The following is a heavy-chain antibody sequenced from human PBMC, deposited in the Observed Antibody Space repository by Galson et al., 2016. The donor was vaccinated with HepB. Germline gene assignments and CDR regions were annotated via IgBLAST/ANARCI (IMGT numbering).Heavy chain of an antibody. D-gene: IGHD6-13*01. V-gene: IGHV3-15*01. Sequence: SLRLSCAASGFTFSDAWMSWVRQAPGKGLEWVGLIKTRRFGGTTEYSSPVRGRFTISRDDSTNTQFLQMNGLKTEDTAIYYCATDTDIRAAGTLFDYWGQGTLVTVSS. CDR2: IKTRRFGGTT. CDR1: GFTFSDAW. CDR3: ATDTDIRAAGTLFDY. J-gene: IGHJ4*02.